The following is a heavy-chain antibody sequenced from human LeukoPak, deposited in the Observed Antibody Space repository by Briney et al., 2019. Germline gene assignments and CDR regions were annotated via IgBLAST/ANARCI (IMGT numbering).Heavy chain of an antibody. V-gene: IGHV3-23*01. Sequence: GGSLRLSCAASGFTFSNYAMSWVRQAPGKGLEWVSAISGSGGSTYYADSVKGRFTISRDNSKNTLYLQMNSLRAEDTAVYYCAKDLVATIAGGWGQGTLVTVSS. J-gene: IGHJ4*02. CDR3: AKDLVATIAGG. CDR1: GFTFSNYA. D-gene: IGHD5-12*01. CDR2: ISGSGGST.